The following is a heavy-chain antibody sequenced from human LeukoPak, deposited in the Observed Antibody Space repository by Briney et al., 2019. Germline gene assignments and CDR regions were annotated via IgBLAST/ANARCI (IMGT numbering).Heavy chain of an antibody. V-gene: IGHV3-21*04. J-gene: IGHJ4*02. CDR2: ISSSSSYI. D-gene: IGHD3-16*02. CDR3: AREAEILGSDYVWGSYRSDY. Sequence: GGSLRLSCAASGFTFSSYSMNWVRQAPGKGLEWVSSISSSSSYIYYADSVKGRFTISRDNAKNSLYLQMNSLRAEDTAVYYCAREAEILGSDYVWGSYRSDYWGQGTLVTVSS. CDR1: GFTFSSYS.